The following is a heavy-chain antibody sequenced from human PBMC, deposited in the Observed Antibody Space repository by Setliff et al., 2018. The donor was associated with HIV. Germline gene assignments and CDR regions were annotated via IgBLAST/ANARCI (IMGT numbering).Heavy chain of an antibody. CDR3: ARERSALLWKNWFDP. J-gene: IGHJ5*02. CDR1: GYTFTGFY. D-gene: IGHD3-10*01. V-gene: IGHV1-2*02. CDR2: INPNSGGT. Sequence: ASVKVSCKASGYTFTGFYMHWVRQAPGQGLEWMGWINPNSGGTKYAQKFQGRVTMTTDTSTSTAYMELRSLRSDDTAVYYCARERSALLWKNWFDPWGQGTLVTVSS.